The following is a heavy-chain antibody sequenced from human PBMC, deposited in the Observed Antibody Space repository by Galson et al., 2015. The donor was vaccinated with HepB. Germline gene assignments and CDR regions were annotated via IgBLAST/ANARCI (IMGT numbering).Heavy chain of an antibody. D-gene: IGHD2-2*01. CDR2: ISSSSSYI. V-gene: IGHV3-21*01. Sequence: SLRLSCAASGFTFSSYSMNWVRQAPGKGLEWVSSISSSSSYIYYADSLKGRFTISRDNAKNSLYLQMNSLRAEDTAVYYCARIRYCSSTSCQAAFDIWGQGTMVTVSS. CDR1: GFTFSSYS. CDR3: ARIRYCSSTSCQAAFDI. J-gene: IGHJ3*02.